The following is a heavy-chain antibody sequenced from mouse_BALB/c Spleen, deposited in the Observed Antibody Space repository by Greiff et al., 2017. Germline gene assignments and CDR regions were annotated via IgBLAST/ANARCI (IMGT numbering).Heavy chain of an antibody. J-gene: IGHJ3*01. CDR1: GYSITSDYA. CDR2: ISYSGST. V-gene: IGHV3-2*02. Sequence: EVQLQESGPGLVKPSQSLSLTCTVTGYSITSDYAWNWIRQFPGNKLEWMGYISYSGSTSYNPSLKSRISITRDTSKNQFFLQLNSVTTEDTATYYCARSSYYYGSSWFAYWGQGTLVTVSA. D-gene: IGHD1-1*01. CDR3: ARSSYYYGSSWFAY.